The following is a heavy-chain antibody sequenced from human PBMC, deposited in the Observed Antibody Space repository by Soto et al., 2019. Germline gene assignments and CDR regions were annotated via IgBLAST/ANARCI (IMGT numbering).Heavy chain of an antibody. CDR2: IIPIFGTA. Sequence: SLKVYWKSSGGSFSGYAISWGRQDPGQGLEWMGGIIPIFGTANYAQKFQGRVTITADESTSTAYMELSSLRSEDTAVYYCARSELGYCSGGSCVGHAFDIWGQGTMVTVSS. CDR3: ARSELGYCSGGSCVGHAFDI. V-gene: IGHV1-69*13. D-gene: IGHD2-15*01. J-gene: IGHJ3*02. CDR1: GGSFSGYA.